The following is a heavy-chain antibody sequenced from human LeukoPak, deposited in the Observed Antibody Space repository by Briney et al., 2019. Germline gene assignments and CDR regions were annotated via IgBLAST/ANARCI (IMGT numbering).Heavy chain of an antibody. CDR1: GGSFSGYY. CDR2: INHSGST. Sequence: PSETLSLTCAVYGGSFSGYYWSWIRQPPGKGREWMGEINHSGSTNYNPSLKSRVTISVDTSKNQFSLKLSSVTAADTAVYYCARGSIAARPWYYYGMDVWGQGTTVTVSS. J-gene: IGHJ6*02. D-gene: IGHD6-6*01. V-gene: IGHV4-34*01. CDR3: ARGSIAARPWYYYGMDV.